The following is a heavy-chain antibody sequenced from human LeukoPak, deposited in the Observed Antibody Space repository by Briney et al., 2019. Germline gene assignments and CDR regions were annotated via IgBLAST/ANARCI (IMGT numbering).Heavy chain of an antibody. CDR2: IKQDGSEK. CDR3: ARDGTSIVGSLDY. J-gene: IGHJ4*02. Sequence: GGSLRLSCAASGFTFSDYWMNWVRQAPGKGLEWVASIKQDGSEKNYVDSVKGRFTISRDNAKNSLYLQMNSLRAEDTAVYYCARDGTSIVGSLDYWGQGTLVTVSS. V-gene: IGHV3-7*05. CDR1: GFTFSDYW. D-gene: IGHD1-26*01.